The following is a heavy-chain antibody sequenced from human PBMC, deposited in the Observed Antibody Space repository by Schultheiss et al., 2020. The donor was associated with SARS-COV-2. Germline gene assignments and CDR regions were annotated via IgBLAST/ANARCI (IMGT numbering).Heavy chain of an antibody. CDR3: ARDLGGYDWKFGSY. CDR2: ISYDGSNK. Sequence: GGSLRLSCAASGFTFSSYGMHWVRQAPGKGLEWVAVISYDGSNKYYADSVKGRFTISRDNSKNTLYLQMNSLRAEDTAVYYCARDLGGYDWKFGSYWGQGTLVTVSS. V-gene: IGHV3-30*03. J-gene: IGHJ4*02. CDR1: GFTFSSYG. D-gene: IGHD5-12*01.